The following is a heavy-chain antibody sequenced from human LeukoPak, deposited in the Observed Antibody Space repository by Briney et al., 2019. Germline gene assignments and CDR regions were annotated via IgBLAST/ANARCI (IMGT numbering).Heavy chain of an antibody. J-gene: IGHJ4*02. CDR1: GYSFTTYW. Sequence: GESLKISCKGSGYSFTTYWIGWVRQTPGKGLKWMGIIYPGDSDTRYSPSFQGQVTVSADKSITTAYLQWSSLKASDTAMYYCARVGIAVPGVLPYFDYWGQGTLVTVSS. V-gene: IGHV5-51*01. D-gene: IGHD6-19*01. CDR3: ARVGIAVPGVLPYFDY. CDR2: IYPGDSDT.